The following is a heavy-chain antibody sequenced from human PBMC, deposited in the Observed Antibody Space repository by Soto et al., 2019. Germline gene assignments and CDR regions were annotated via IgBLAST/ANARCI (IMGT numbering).Heavy chain of an antibody. J-gene: IGHJ4*02. D-gene: IGHD5-18*01. CDR2: IDPSGGKT. V-gene: IGHV1-46*01. CDR1: GYTFTRDP. CDR3: ARVMRSLLSITAPDN. Sequence: ASVKVSCKASGYTFTRDPIHWVRQAPGQGLEWMGMIDPSGGKTNYAQKFQGRVTMTRDTSTSTVYMVLGSLRSDDTAIYFCARVMRSLLSITAPDNWGQGTLVTVSS.